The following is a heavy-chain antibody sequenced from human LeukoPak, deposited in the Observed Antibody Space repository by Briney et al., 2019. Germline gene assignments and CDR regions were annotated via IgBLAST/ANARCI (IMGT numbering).Heavy chain of an antibody. D-gene: IGHD3-16*01. Sequence: PGGSLRLSCAASGFTFSSYAMSWVRQAPGKGLEWVSAIIGRGGSTYYADSVKGRFTISRDNSKNTLYLQMNSLRAEDTAVYYCAKRGQRGLDAFDIWGQGTMVTVSS. J-gene: IGHJ3*02. CDR3: AKRGQRGLDAFDI. V-gene: IGHV3-23*01. CDR1: GFTFSSYA. CDR2: IIGRGGST.